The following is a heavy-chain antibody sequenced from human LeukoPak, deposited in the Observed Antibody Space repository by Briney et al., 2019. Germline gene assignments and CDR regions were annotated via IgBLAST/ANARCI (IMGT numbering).Heavy chain of an antibody. CDR1: GFTFSSYA. CDR3: AKGGHDYGRFDY. CDR2: ISGSGGST. V-gene: IGHV3-23*01. D-gene: IGHD4-17*01. Sequence: PGGSLRLSCAASGFTFSSYAMSWVRQAPGKGLEWVSAISGSGGSTYYADSVKGRFTISRNNSKNTLYLQMNSLRAEDTAVYYCAKGGHDYGRFDYWGQGTLVTVSS. J-gene: IGHJ4*02.